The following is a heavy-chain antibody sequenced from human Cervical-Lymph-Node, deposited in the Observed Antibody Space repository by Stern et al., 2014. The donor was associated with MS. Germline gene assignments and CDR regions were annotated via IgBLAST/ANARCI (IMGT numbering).Heavy chain of an antibody. CDR3: VRRRDSAGYDTFDL. D-gene: IGHD3-22*01. V-gene: IGHV5-51*01. Sequence: EVQLVESGADVKKPGESLKISCRTSGYTFSNFWIGWVRQMPGKGLEWMGVIYPADSDTTYSPSFQGQVTISADESISTAYLQWRSLKASDTAMYYCVRRRDSAGYDTFDLWGQGTMLIVSS. J-gene: IGHJ3*01. CDR1: GYTFSNFW. CDR2: IYPADSDT.